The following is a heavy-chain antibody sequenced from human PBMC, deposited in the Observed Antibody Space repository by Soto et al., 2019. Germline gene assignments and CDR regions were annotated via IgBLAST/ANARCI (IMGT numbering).Heavy chain of an antibody. Sequence: SETLSLTCTVSGGSISSYYWSWIRQPPGKGLEWIGYIYYSGSTNYNPSLKSRVTISVGTSKNQFSLKLSSVTAADTAVYYCARGATVTTYYFDYWGQGTLVTVSS. J-gene: IGHJ4*02. D-gene: IGHD4-4*01. CDR3: ARGATVTTYYFDY. CDR1: GGSISSYY. V-gene: IGHV4-59*01. CDR2: IYYSGST.